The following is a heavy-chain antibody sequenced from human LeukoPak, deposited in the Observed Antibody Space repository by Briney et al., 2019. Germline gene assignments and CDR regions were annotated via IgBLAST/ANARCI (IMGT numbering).Heavy chain of an antibody. CDR1: GFTFSDYY. J-gene: IGHJ4*02. Sequence: GGSLRLSCAASGFTFSDYYMSWIRQAPGKGLEWVSYISSSGSTLYYADSVKGRFTISRDNAKNSLYLQMNSLRAEDTAVYYCARFMVVPAATVFDYWGQGTLVTVSS. CDR3: ARFMVVPAATVFDY. V-gene: IGHV3-11*01. D-gene: IGHD2-2*01. CDR2: ISSSGSTL.